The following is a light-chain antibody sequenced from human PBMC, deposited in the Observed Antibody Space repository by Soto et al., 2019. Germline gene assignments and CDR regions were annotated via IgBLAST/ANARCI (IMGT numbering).Light chain of an antibody. CDR3: QQYNSLWT. CDR1: QSISSC. J-gene: IGKJ1*01. V-gene: IGKV1-5*01. Sequence: DIQMTQASGTLAAPLVDKITITYRASQSISSCLAWYQQKPGQAPKLLIYDASSLESGVPSRFSGSGSGTEFTLPISSLQADDFATYYCQQYNSLWTFGQGTKVDI. CDR2: DAS.